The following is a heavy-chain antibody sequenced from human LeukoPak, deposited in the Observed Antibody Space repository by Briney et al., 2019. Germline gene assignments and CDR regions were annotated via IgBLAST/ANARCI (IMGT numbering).Heavy chain of an antibody. CDR3: ARSAVTTGVTGFDY. J-gene: IGHJ4*02. D-gene: IGHD4-17*01. CDR2: IIPIFGTA. V-gene: IGHV1-69*13. CDR1: GGTFSSYA. Sequence: SVKVSCKASGGTFSSYAISWVRQAPGQGLEWMGGIIPIFGTANYAQKLQGRVTITADESTSTAYMELSSLRSEDTAVYYCARSAVTTGVTGFDYWGQGTLVTVSS.